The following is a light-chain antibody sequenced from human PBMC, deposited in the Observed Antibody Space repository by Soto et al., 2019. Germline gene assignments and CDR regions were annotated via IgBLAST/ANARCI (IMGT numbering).Light chain of an antibody. J-gene: IGLJ3*02. CDR2: SNN. V-gene: IGLV1-44*01. Sequence: QSVLTQPPSASGTPGQSVTISCSGSSSNIASNPVSWYQQLPGTAPKLLIYSNNLWPSGVPDRFSGSKSGTSASLTISGLQSEDEADYYCAAWDDSLNGWVFGGGTKLTVL. CDR3: AAWDDSLNGWV. CDR1: SSNIASNP.